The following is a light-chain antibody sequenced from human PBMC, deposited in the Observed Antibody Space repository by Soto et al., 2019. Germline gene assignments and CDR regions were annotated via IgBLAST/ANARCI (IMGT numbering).Light chain of an antibody. J-gene: IGLJ3*02. V-gene: IGLV2-23*02. CDR1: SSDVGSYNL. CDR2: EVS. Sequence: QSALTQPASVSGSPGQSITISCTGTSSDVGSYNLVSWYQQHPGKAPKLMIYEVSKRPSGVSNRFSGSKSGNTASLTISGRQAEDEADYYCCSYAGSSTSWVFGGGTKVTVL. CDR3: CSYAGSSTSWV.